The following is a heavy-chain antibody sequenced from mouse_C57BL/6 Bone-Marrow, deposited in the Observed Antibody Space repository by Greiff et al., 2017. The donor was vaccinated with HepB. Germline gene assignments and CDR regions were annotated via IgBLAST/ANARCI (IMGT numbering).Heavy chain of an antibody. CDR3: TREYYYGSSSFFDY. CDR2: ISSGGDYI. Sequence: EVQGVESVEGLVKPGGSLKLSCAASGFTFSSYAMSWVRQTPEKRLEWVAYISSGGDYIYYADTVKGRFTISRDNARNTLYLQMSSLKSEDTAMYYCTREYYYGSSSFFDYWGQGTTLTVSS. J-gene: IGHJ2*01. V-gene: IGHV5-9-1*02. D-gene: IGHD1-1*01. CDR1: GFTFSSYA.